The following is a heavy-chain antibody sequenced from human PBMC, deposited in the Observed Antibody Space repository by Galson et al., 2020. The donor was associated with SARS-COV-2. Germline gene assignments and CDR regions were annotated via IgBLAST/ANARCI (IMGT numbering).Heavy chain of an antibody. D-gene: IGHD3-10*01. V-gene: IGHV3-30*18. J-gene: IGHJ4*02. Sequence: VGSLRLSCAASGFTFSSYVMHWVRQAPGKGLEWVAVISYDGSNKYYADSVKGRFTISRDNSKNTLYLQMNSLRAEDTAVYYCAKGRSGTYLTHVDYWGQGTLVAVSS. CDR3: AKGRSGTYLTHVDY. CDR2: ISYDGSNK. CDR1: GFTFSSYV.